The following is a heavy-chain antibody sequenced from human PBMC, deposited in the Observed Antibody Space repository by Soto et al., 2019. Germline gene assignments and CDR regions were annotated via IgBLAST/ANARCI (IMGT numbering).Heavy chain of an antibody. CDR2: ISAYNGNT. J-gene: IGHJ6*02. CDR3: ARECSGGSCYSYSYYYYGMDV. Sequence: GASVKVSCKASGYTVTSYGISWVRQAPGQGLEWMGWISAYNGNTNYAQKLQGRVTMTTDTSTSTAYMELRSLRSDDTAVYYCARECSGGSCYSYSYYYYGMDVWGQGTTVTVSS. CDR1: GYTVTSYG. V-gene: IGHV1-18*01. D-gene: IGHD2-15*01.